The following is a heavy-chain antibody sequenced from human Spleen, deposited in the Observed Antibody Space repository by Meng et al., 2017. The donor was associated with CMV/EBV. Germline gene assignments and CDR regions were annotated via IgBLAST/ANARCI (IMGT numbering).Heavy chain of an antibody. V-gene: IGHV1-46*01. D-gene: IGHD2-21*01. CDR1: AFTTYY. Sequence: AFTTYYLQWVRQAPGQVLEWMGLINPSGGRTNYAQKFQGRVTMTRDTSTSTVYMELSSLRSEDTAVYYCARDVGGGFCGENCSGDSWGQGTLVTVSS. CDR2: INPSGGRT. CDR3: ARDVGGGFCGENCSGDS. J-gene: IGHJ5*01.